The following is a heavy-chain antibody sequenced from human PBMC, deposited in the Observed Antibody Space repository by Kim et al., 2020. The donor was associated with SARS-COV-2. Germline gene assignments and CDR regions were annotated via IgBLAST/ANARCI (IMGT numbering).Heavy chain of an antibody. CDR2: ISDGGGRT. Sequence: GGSLRLSCEASGFTFGRYAMSWARQAPGKGLEWVSTISDGGGRTHYADSVKGRFTISRDNSKSTLFLLMNSLIAEDTAVYYCEASDYWGQGSLVTVSS. CDR3: EASDY. CDR1: GFTFGRYA. J-gene: IGHJ4*02. V-gene: IGHV3-23*01.